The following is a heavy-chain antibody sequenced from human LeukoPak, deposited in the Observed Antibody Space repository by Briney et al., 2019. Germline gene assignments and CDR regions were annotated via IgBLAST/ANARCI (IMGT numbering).Heavy chain of an antibody. CDR2: IKQDGSEK. CDR3: ARDRSLAGLGDAFDI. V-gene: IGHV3-7*01. Sequence: GGSLRLSCAASGFTFSSYWMSWVRQAPGKGLEWVANIKQDGSEKYYVDSVKGRFTISRDNAKNSLYLQMNSLRAEDTAVYYCARDRSLAGLGDAFDIWGQGTMVIVSS. CDR1: GFTFSSYW. D-gene: IGHD7-27*01. J-gene: IGHJ3*02.